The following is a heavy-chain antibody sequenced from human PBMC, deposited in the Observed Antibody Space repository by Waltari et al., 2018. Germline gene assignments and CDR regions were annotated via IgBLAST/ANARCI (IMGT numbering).Heavy chain of an antibody. CDR3: ARDDDDYGDYYYYYGMDV. D-gene: IGHD4-17*01. J-gene: IGHJ6*02. CDR2: IWYDGSNK. Sequence: QVQLVESGGGVVQPGRSLRLSCAASGFTFSSYGMHWVRQAPGKGLEWVAVIWYDGSNKYYADSVKGRFTISRDNSKNTLYLQMNSLRAEDTAVYYCARDDDDYGDYYYYYGMDVWGQGTTVTVSS. V-gene: IGHV3-33*01. CDR1: GFTFSSYG.